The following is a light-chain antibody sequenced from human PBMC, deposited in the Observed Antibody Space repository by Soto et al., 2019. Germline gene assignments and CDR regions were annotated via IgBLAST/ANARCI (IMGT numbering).Light chain of an antibody. CDR1: QSISNR. V-gene: IGKV1-5*01. Sequence: DIQMTQSPSTLSASVGDRVTITCRASQSISNRLAWYQQKPGKAPKVLIYDASSMESGVPSRFSGSRYGTEFILTISSLQPDDFATYWCQHYGGMWTFGQGTKVDIK. CDR3: QHYGGMWT. CDR2: DAS. J-gene: IGKJ1*01.